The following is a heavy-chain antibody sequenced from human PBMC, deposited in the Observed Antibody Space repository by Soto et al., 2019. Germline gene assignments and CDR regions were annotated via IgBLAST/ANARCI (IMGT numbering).Heavy chain of an antibody. Sequence: PSETLSLTCTVSGGSISSSSYYWGWIRQPPGKGLEWIGSIYYSGSTYYNPSLKSRVTISVDTSKNQFSLKLSSVTAADTAVYYCASPHYGDYKRDVDYWGQGTLVTVSS. CDR1: GGSISSSSYY. D-gene: IGHD4-17*01. CDR2: IYYSGST. J-gene: IGHJ4*02. CDR3: ASPHYGDYKRDVDY. V-gene: IGHV4-39*01.